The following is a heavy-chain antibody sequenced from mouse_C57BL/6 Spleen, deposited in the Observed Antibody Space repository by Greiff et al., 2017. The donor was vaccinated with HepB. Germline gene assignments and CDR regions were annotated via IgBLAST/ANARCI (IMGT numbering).Heavy chain of an antibody. CDR2: IWWDDDK. CDR3: ARIAWPRRAYYAMDY. J-gene: IGHJ4*01. Sequence: QVTLKESGPGILQPSQTLSLTCSFSGFSLSTFGMGVGWIRQPSGKGLEWLAHIWWDDDKYYNPALKSRLTISKDTSKNQVFLKIANVDTAATATYYCARIAWPRRAYYAMDYWGQGTSVTVSS. CDR1: GFSLSTFGMG. V-gene: IGHV8-8*01. D-gene: IGHD2-12*01.